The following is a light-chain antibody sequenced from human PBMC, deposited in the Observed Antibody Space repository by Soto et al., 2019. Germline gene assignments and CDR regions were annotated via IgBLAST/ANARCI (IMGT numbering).Light chain of an antibody. CDR1: SSNIGAGYD. Sequence: QSVLAQPRSVSGAPGQKVTISCTGSSSNIGAGYDLHWYQQLPGTAPKLLLYGNNNRPSGVPGRFSGSKSGTSASLAITGLQAEDEADYYCQSYDSSLSAYVFGTGTKVTVL. J-gene: IGLJ1*01. V-gene: IGLV1-40*01. CDR3: QSYDSSLSAYV. CDR2: GNN.